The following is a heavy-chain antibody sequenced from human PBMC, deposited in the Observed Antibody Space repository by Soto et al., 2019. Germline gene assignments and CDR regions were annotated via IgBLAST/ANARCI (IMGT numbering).Heavy chain of an antibody. Sequence: GGSLRISCAVSGFTFNSNYMTWVRQAPGKGLEWVSTISSSGAFTYHADSVRGRLTISRDNSKNTVYLQMNSLRAEDTAVYYCVKHQVSLVRGISPFDYWGQGALVTVSS. CDR2: ISSSGAFT. CDR1: GFTFNSNY. J-gene: IGHJ4*02. CDR3: VKHQVSLVRGISPFDY. D-gene: IGHD3-10*01. V-gene: IGHV3-23*01.